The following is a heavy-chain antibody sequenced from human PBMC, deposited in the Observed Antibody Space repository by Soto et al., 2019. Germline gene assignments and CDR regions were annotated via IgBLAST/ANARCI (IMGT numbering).Heavy chain of an antibody. J-gene: IGHJ3*02. D-gene: IGHD3-16*01. CDR2: IWYDGSNK. CDR3: ARDHYDYIWGDAFDI. Sequence: GGSLRLSCAASGFTFSSYGMHWVRQAPGKGLEWVAVIWYDGSNKYYADSVKGRFTISRDNSKNTLYLQMNSLRAGDTAVYYCARDHYDYIWGDAFDIWGQGTMVTVSS. V-gene: IGHV3-33*01. CDR1: GFTFSSYG.